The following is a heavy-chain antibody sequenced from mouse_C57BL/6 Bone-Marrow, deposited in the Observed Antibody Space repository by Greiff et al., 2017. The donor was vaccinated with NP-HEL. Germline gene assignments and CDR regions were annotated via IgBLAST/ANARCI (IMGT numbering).Heavy chain of an antibody. CDR3: ARIAPHYYGSSYPFAY. CDR1: GFSLSTFGMG. V-gene: IGHV8-8*01. J-gene: IGHJ3*01. D-gene: IGHD1-1*01. Sequence: QVTLKESGPGILQPSQTLSLTCSFSGFSLSTFGMGVGWIRQPSGKGLEWLAHIWWDDDKYYNPALKSRLTISKDTSKNQVFLKIANVDTADTATYYCARIAPHYYGSSYPFAYWGQGTLVTVSA. CDR2: IWWDDDK.